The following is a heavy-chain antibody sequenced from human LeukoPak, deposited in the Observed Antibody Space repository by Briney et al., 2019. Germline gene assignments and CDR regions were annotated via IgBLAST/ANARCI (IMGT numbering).Heavy chain of an antibody. CDR3: ARGGGDSYYMDV. D-gene: IGHD3-10*01. Sequence: SETLSLTCAVYGGSFSGFHWSWIRQPPGKGLEWIGEINHSGSTNYNPSLKSRVTISVDTSKNQFSLKLSSVTAADTAAYYCARGGGDSYYMDVWGKGTTVTVSS. J-gene: IGHJ6*03. CDR2: INHSGST. V-gene: IGHV4-34*01. CDR1: GGSFSGFH.